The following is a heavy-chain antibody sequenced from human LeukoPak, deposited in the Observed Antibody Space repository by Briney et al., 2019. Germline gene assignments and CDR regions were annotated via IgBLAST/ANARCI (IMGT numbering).Heavy chain of an antibody. J-gene: IGHJ4*02. Sequence: PSQTLSLTCAVSGDSISSGAYSWTWIRQPPGKGLEWIGYIYHSGTTYYNPSLKSRVTISVDTSKNQFSLKLSSVTAADTAVYYCARGAFGSQGGYDLGRYFDYWGQGTLVTVSS. V-gene: IGHV4-30-2*01. CDR1: GDSISSGAYS. CDR2: IYHSGTT. CDR3: ARGAFGSQGGYDLGRYFDY. D-gene: IGHD5-12*01.